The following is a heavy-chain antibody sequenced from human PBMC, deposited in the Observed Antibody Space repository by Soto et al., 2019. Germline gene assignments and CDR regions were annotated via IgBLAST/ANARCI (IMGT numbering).Heavy chain of an antibody. D-gene: IGHD2-21*02. J-gene: IGHJ4*02. CDR1: GFTFSDHY. V-gene: IGHV3-11*06. CDR3: VRSGDSYSLRDY. Sequence: GGSLRLSCAASGFTFSDHYMSWIRQAPGKGLEWIGYSSNSGSFTRYADSVKGRFSISRDNAKNSLYLQINSLRRNDTAILDRVRSGDSYSLRDYSRQGTPIT. CDR2: SSNSGSFT.